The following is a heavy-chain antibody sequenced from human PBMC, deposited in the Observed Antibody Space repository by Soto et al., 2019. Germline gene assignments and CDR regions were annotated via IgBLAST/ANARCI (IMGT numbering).Heavy chain of an antibody. CDR1: GYTFTSYG. Sequence: QVQLVQSGAEVKKPGASVKVSCKASGYTFTSYGISWVRQAPGQGLEWMGWISAYNGNTNYAQKRQGRVTMATVTSASTAYMALRSLRSDDTAVYYCARSYYYDSSGYRFDYWGQGTLVTVSS. J-gene: IGHJ4*02. CDR3: ARSYYYDSSGYRFDY. D-gene: IGHD3-22*01. V-gene: IGHV1-18*01. CDR2: ISAYNGNT.